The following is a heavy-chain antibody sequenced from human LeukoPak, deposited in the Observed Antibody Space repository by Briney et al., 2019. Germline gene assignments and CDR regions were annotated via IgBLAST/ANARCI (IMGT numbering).Heavy chain of an antibody. CDR1: GYTFTSYD. CDR3: ARGCPTSMLEDYYYYMDV. J-gene: IGHJ6*03. CDR2: MNPNSGNT. D-gene: IGHD2/OR15-2a*01. Sequence: ASVKVSCKASGYTFTSYDINWVRQATGQGLEWMGWMNPNSGNTGYAQKFQGRVTMTRNTSISTAYMELSGLRSEDTAVYYCARGCPTSMLEDYYYYMDVWGKGTTVTVSS. V-gene: IGHV1-8*01.